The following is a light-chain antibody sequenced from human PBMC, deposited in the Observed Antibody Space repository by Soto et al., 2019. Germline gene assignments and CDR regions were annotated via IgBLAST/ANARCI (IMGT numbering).Light chain of an antibody. CDR1: QSVHSY. CDR2: DTS. Sequence: EIVLTQSPATLSLSPGERATLSCRASQSVHSYLAWYQQKPGQAPRLLIYDTSNRATGIPPRFSGSGSGTVFTLTIGSREPQDFCAYSCEQRSDWPPMYTFGQGTKLE. CDR3: EQRSDWPPMYT. V-gene: IGKV3-11*01. J-gene: IGKJ2*01.